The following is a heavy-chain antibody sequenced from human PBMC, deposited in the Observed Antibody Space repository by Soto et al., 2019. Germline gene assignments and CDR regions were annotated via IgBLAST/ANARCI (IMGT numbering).Heavy chain of an antibody. CDR3: ARDRFQYSSGWYGEIDY. V-gene: IGHV3-33*01. CDR2: IWYDGSNK. J-gene: IGHJ4*02. CDR1: GFTFSSYG. D-gene: IGHD6-19*01. Sequence: GGSLILSCAASGFTFSSYGMHWVRQAPGKGLEWVAVIWYDGSNKYYADSVKGRFTISRDNSKNTLYLQMNSLRAEDTAVYYCARDRFQYSSGWYGEIDYWGQGTLVTVSS.